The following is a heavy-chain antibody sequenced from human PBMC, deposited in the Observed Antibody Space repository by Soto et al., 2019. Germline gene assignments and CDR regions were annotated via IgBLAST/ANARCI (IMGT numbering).Heavy chain of an antibody. CDR1: VFTFSSYV. V-gene: IGHV3-30*18. J-gene: IGHJ6*01. D-gene: IGHD2-2*01. Sequence: GGALRLSCAASVFTFSSYVMDWVRQAPGKGLDLVGAISRDGSNKYYEDSVKGRFTISIDNSKHTLFLQMNSLRTEDTAVYYCTKDLEGYCSSTSCSTHFGLDDWGQGTTVTVSS. CDR2: ISRDGSNK. CDR3: TKDLEGYCSSTSCSTHFGLDD.